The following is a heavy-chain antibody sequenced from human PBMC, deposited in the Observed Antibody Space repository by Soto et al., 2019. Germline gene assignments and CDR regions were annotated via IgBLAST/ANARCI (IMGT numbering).Heavy chain of an antibody. CDR1: GYSFTSYW. Sequence: RWESLKISCKGSGYSFTSYWISWVRQMPGKGLEWMGRIDPSDSYTNYSPSFQGHVTISADKSISTAYLQWSSLKASDTAMYYCARHSTAPPYYCGMDVWGQGTTVTVSS. J-gene: IGHJ6*02. V-gene: IGHV5-10-1*01. CDR2: IDPSDSYT. D-gene: IGHD6-13*01. CDR3: ARHSTAPPYYCGMDV.